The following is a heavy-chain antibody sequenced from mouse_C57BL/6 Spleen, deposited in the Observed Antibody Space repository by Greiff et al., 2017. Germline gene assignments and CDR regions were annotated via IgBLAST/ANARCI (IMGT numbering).Heavy chain of an antibody. D-gene: IGHD1-1*01. CDR1: GYTFTGYW. CDR2: ILPGSGST. V-gene: IGHV1-9*01. CDR3: AKGGRSTPLYAMDY. J-gene: IGHJ4*01. Sequence: QVQLKQSGAELMKPGASVKLSCKATGYTFTGYWIEWVKQRPGHGLEWIGEILPGSGSTNYNEKFKGKATITADTSSNTAYMQLSSLTTEASASYYCAKGGRSTPLYAMDYWGQGTSVTVSS.